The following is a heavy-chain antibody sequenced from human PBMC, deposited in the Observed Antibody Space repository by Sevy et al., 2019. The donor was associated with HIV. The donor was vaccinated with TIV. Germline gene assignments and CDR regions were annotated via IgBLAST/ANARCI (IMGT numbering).Heavy chain of an antibody. CDR3: ARESIAAIGDFDY. Sequence: SETLSLTCTVSGGCINNYFWSWIRQPPGKGLEWIGYIYYSGSTNYNPSLKSRVTISVDTSKTQFSLKLTSVTAADTAVYYCARESIAAIGDFDYWGQGSLVTVSS. V-gene: IGHV4-59*01. D-gene: IGHD6-13*01. CDR1: GGCINNYF. J-gene: IGHJ4*02. CDR2: IYYSGST.